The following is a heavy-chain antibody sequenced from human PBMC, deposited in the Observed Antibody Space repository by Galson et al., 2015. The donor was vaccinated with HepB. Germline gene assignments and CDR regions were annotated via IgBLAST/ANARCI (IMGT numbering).Heavy chain of an antibody. CDR1: GFTSSSYG. V-gene: IGHV3-23*01. J-gene: IGHJ4*02. CDR3: AKNRVVGVWYYFDQ. Sequence: SLRLSCAASGFTSSSYGMSWVRQAPGKGLEWVSTISNSGGSTYYADSVKGRFTISRDNSKNTLYLQMRSLRAEDAAIYYCAKNRVVGVWYYFDQWGQGTLVTVSS. D-gene: IGHD2-2*01. CDR2: ISNSGGST.